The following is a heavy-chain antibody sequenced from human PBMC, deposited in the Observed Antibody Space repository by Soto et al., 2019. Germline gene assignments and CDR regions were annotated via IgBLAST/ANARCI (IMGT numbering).Heavy chain of an antibody. D-gene: IGHD6-13*01. Sequence: EGSLRLSCAASGFTFSSYAMSWVRQAPGKGLEWVSAFSGSGGHTYYADSVKGRFTISRDNSKNTLYLQMNSLRAEDTAVYYCAKGGSWPSYGMDVWGQGTTVTVSS. CDR1: GFTFSSYA. V-gene: IGHV3-23*01. J-gene: IGHJ6*02. CDR3: AKGGSWPSYGMDV. CDR2: FSGSGGHT.